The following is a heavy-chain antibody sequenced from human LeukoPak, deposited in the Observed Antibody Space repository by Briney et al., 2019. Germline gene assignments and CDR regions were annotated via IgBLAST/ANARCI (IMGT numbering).Heavy chain of an antibody. J-gene: IGHJ3*02. Sequence: TGGSLRLSCVASGFSFDSYWMSWVRQAPGKGLEWVANIKQDGSERYSVDSVKGRFTSSRDNAKNSLYLQMNSLRVDDTAMYYCASTGGYKNAFDIWGQGTMVTVSS. V-gene: IGHV3-7*01. CDR3: ASTGGYKNAFDI. D-gene: IGHD5-24*01. CDR2: IKQDGSER. CDR1: GFSFDSYW.